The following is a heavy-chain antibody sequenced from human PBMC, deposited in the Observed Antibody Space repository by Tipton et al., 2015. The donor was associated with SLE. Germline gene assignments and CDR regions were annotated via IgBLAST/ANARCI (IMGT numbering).Heavy chain of an antibody. J-gene: IGHJ2*01. CDR1: GGSISSYY. CDR3: ARGGANWGGGYFDL. D-gene: IGHD7-27*01. V-gene: IGHV4-59*12. CDR2: IYHSGST. Sequence: TLSLTCTVSGGSISSYYWSWIRQPPGKGLEWIGYIYHSGSTNYNPSLKSRVTISVVRSKNQFSLKLSSVTAADTAVYYCARGGANWGGGYFDLWGRGTLVTVSS.